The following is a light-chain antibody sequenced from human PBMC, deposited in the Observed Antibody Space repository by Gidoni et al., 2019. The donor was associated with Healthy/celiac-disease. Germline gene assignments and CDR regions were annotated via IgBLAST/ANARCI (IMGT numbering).Light chain of an antibody. CDR2: WAS. CDR1: QSVLYSSNNKNY. V-gene: IGKV4-1*01. J-gene: IGKJ2*01. Sequence: DIVMTQSPDSLAVSLGERATVNCKSSQSVLYSSNNKNYLAGYQQKPGQPPKLLIYWASTRESGVPDRVSGSGSGTDFTLTISSLQAEDVAVYYCQQYYSTSYTFGQGTKLEIK. CDR3: QQYYSTSYT.